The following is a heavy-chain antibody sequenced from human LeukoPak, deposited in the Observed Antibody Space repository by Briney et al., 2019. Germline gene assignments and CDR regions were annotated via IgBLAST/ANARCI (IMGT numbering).Heavy chain of an antibody. J-gene: IGHJ4*02. V-gene: IGHV3-69-1*01. CDR2: ISSSSYI. CDR3: ARDGLSFLTGYTTFDY. CDR1: GFTFDDYA. D-gene: IGHD3-9*01. Sequence: GGSLRLSCAASGFTFDDYAMHWVRQAPGKGLEWVSSISSSSYIYYADSVKGRFTISRDNAKNSLYLQMNSLRAEDTAVYYCARDGLSFLTGYTTFDYWGQGTLVTVSS.